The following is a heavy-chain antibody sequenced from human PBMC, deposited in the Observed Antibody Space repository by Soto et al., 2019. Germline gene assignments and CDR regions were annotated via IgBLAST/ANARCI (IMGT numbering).Heavy chain of an antibody. Sequence: EVQLLESGGGLVQPGGSLRLSCAASGFTFSSYAMSWVRQAPGKGLEWVSAISGSGGSTYYADSVKGRFTIFRDNSKNTLYLQMNSLRAEDTAVYYCAKTYYYDSSGQAHYFDYWGQGTLVTVSS. CDR3: AKTYYYDSSGQAHYFDY. CDR1: GFTFSSYA. D-gene: IGHD3-22*01. V-gene: IGHV3-23*01. J-gene: IGHJ4*02. CDR2: ISGSGGST.